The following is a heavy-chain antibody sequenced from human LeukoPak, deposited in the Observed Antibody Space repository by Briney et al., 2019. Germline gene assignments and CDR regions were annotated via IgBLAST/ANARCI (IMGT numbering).Heavy chain of an antibody. J-gene: IGHJ4*02. CDR1: GFSFSTYN. CDR3: ARDLCVGGSCYSIFDY. CDR2: ISSNGSST. Sequence: GGSLRLSCAASGFSFSTYNMPWVRQAPGKGLEYVSGISSNGSSTLYANSVKGRFTISRDNSKNTLFLQMGSLRVEDMAVYYCARDLCVGGSCYSIFDYWGQGTLVTVSS. V-gene: IGHV3-64*01. D-gene: IGHD2-15*01.